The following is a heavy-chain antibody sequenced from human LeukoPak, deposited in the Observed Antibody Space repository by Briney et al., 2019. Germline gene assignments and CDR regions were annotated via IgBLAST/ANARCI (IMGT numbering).Heavy chain of an antibody. Sequence: GGSLRLSCAASGFTFSSYGMHWVRQAPGKGLEWVAFIRYDGSNKYYADSVKGRFTISRDNSKNTLYLQMNSLRAEDTAVYYCAKSAPRYFDWLPYFDYWGQGTLVTVSS. V-gene: IGHV3-30*02. CDR2: IRYDGSNK. D-gene: IGHD3-9*01. CDR1: GFTFSSYG. CDR3: AKSAPRYFDWLPYFDY. J-gene: IGHJ4*02.